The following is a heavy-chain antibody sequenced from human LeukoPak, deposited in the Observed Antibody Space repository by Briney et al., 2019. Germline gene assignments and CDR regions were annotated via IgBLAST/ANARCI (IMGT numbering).Heavy chain of an antibody. Sequence: GGSPRLSCAASGFTFSSYWMSWVRQAPGKGLEGLAVISADGSIDYYIDSVRGRLTVSRDNSKNTLYLQMNSLRVEDTAVYYCTREGLGTTFSAWFDPWGQGTLVFVSS. CDR3: TREGLGTTFSAWFDP. J-gene: IGHJ5*02. D-gene: IGHD1-7*01. V-gene: IGHV3-30*03. CDR2: ISADGSID. CDR1: GFTFSSYW.